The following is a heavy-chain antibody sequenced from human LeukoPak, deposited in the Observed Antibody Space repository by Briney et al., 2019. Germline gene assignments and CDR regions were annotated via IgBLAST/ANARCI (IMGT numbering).Heavy chain of an antibody. CDR2: INPNSGGT. D-gene: IGHD3-3*01. V-gene: IGHV1-2*02. CDR3: ARVGPKRANDLTF. J-gene: IGHJ4*02. CDR1: GYTFTGYY. Sequence: ASVKVSCKASGYTFTGYYMHWVRQAPGQGLEWMGWINPNSGGTNYAQKFQGRVTMTRDTSISTAYMELSRLRSDDTAVYYCARVGPKRANDLTFWGQGTLVTVSS.